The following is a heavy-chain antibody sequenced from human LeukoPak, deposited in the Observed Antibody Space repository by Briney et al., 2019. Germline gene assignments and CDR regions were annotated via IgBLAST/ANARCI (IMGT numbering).Heavy chain of an antibody. CDR1: GFTFSSYA. CDR3: ASLTGTTES. CDR2: ISYDGSNK. D-gene: IGHD1-7*01. V-gene: IGHV3-30-3*01. Sequence: PGRSLRLSCAASGFTFSSYAVQWVREAPGKGLEWVADISYDGSNKYYADSVKGRFTLSRDNSKNTLYMQMNSLRAEDTAVYYCASLTGTTESWGQGTLVTVSS. J-gene: IGHJ4*02.